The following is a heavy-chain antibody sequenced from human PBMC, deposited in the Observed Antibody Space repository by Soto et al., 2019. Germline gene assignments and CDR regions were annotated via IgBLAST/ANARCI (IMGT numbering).Heavy chain of an antibody. Sequence: EEHLVQSGGGLVQPGGSLRLSCAASGFPFSTYWMHWVRQVPGQGLVWVSRINSDGSSTIYADFVKGRFTISRDNAKNTLYLQMNSLRVDDTAIDYCAGGYQDWGQGDLVTVSS. V-gene: IGHV3-74*01. D-gene: IGHD5-12*01. CDR3: AGGYQD. J-gene: IGHJ4*02. CDR1: GFPFSTYW. CDR2: INSDGSST.